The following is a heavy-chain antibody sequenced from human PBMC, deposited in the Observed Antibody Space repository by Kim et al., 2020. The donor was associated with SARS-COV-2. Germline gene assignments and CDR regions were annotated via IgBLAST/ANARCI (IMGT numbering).Heavy chain of an antibody. CDR1: EFTFSTYA. V-gene: IGHV3-23*01. CDR2: IPSSGGTT. D-gene: IGHD2-2*01. CDR3: TKLMTTSCYSAMDV. J-gene: IGHJ6*02. Sequence: GGSLRLSCAASEFTFSTYAVSWVRQAPGKGLEWVSAIPSSGGTTYYADSVRGRSTISRDNSMNPLSLQNNRLTADDTAVYYSTKLMTTSCYSAMDVWG.